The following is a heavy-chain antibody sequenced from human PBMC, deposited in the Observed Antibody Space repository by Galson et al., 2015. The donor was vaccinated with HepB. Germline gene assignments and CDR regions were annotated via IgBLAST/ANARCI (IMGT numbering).Heavy chain of an antibody. V-gene: IGHV1-58*02. CDR3: AAALEGGGYYGMDV. CDR1: GFTFTSSA. D-gene: IGHD1-1*01. CDR2: IVVGSGIT. J-gene: IGHJ6*02. Sequence: SVKVSCKASGFTFTSSAMQWVRQARGQRLEWIGWIVVGSGITNYAQKFQERVTITRDMSTSTAYMELSSLRSEDTAVYYCAAALEGGGYYGMDVWGQGTTVTVSS.